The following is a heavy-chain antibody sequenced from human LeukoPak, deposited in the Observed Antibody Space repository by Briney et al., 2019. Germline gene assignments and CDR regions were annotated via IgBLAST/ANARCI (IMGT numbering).Heavy chain of an antibody. D-gene: IGHD4-11*01. V-gene: IGHV3-43D*04. Sequence: GGSLRLSCAASGFAFDDYAMHWVRQAPGKGLKWVSRMSWDGGSTYYADSVKGRFTISRDNSKNSLYLQMNSLRAEDTALYYCAKAGSNYGYYYYYYMDVWGKGTTVTVSS. CDR3: AKAGSNYGYYYYYYMDV. CDR1: GFAFDDYA. CDR2: MSWDGGST. J-gene: IGHJ6*03.